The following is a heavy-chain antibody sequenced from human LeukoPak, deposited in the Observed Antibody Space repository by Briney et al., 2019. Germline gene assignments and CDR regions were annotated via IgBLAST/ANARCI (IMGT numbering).Heavy chain of an antibody. D-gene: IGHD6-19*01. CDR1: GGSISGYY. CDR2: IHYSGST. Sequence: PSETLSLTCTASGGSISGYYWSWIRQPPGQGPEWIGYIHYSGSTNYNPSLKGRVTISLDMSKNQFSLKLNSMTAADTAGYYCAREGQWLPDWFDPWGQGTLVTVSS. J-gene: IGHJ5*02. V-gene: IGHV4-59*01. CDR3: AREGQWLPDWFDP.